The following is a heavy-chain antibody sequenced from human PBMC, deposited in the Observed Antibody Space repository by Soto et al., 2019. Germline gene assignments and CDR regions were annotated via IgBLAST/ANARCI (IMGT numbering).Heavy chain of an antibody. CDR1: GFSLSTSEVG. V-gene: IGHV2-5*02. Sequence: QITLRESGPTLVKPTQTLTLTYTFSGFSLSTSEVGVGWIRQPPGKGLEWLALIYWDDDRRYRSSLKSRLTITKDTSKNRVVLTMTNMDPVDTATYFCAHRFDWYYFDSWGQGTLVTVSS. J-gene: IGHJ4*02. CDR2: IYWDDDR. CDR3: AHRFDWYYFDS. D-gene: IGHD3-9*01.